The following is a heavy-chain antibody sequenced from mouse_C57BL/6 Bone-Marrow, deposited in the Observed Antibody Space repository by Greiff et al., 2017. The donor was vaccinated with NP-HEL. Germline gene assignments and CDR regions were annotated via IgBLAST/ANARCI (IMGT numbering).Heavy chain of an antibody. J-gene: IGHJ2*01. D-gene: IGHD3-2*01. CDR2: ISDGGSYT. CDR1: GFTFSSYA. CDR3: ARDRRQLTGYFDY. V-gene: IGHV5-4*01. Sequence: EVKLMESGGGLVKPGGSLKLSCAASGFTFSSYAMSWVRQTPEKRLEWVATISDGGSYTYYPDNVKGRFTISRDNAKNNLYLQMSHLKSEDTAMYYCARDRRQLTGYFDYWGQGTTLTVSS.